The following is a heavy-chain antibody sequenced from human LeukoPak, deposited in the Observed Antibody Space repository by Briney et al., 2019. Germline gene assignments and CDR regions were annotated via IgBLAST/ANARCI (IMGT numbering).Heavy chain of an antibody. CDR1: GFTFRSYS. V-gene: IGHV3-21*01. J-gene: IGHJ4*02. D-gene: IGHD1-26*01. Sequence: GGSLRLSCAASGFTFRSYSMNWVRQAPGKGLEWVSSISSSSSYIYYADSVKGRFTISRDNAKNSLYLQMNSLRAEDTAVYYCARDWGELFGSDYWGQGTLVTVSS. CDR3: ARDWGELFGSDY. CDR2: ISSSSSYI.